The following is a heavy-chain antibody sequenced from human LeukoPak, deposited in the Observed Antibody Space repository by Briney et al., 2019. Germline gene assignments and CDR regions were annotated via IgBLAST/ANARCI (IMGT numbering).Heavy chain of an antibody. CDR1: GFTFSDHW. J-gene: IGHJ5*02. D-gene: IGHD2-15*01. CDR3: AREDSIYCRGNDCYWAFDR. CDR2: IIQDESKR. Sequence: GGSLRLSCAASGFTFSDHWMSWVRQAPGKGLEWVANIIQDESKRYYVDSVKGRFTISRDNAKNSLYLQINSLRAEDTAVYYCAREDSIYCRGNDCYWAFDRWGQGTLVTVSS. V-gene: IGHV3-7*01.